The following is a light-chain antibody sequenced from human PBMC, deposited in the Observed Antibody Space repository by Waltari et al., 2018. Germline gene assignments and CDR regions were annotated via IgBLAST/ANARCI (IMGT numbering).Light chain of an antibody. CDR1: QSISRS. J-gene: IGKJ1*01. CDR2: DAS. V-gene: IGKV3-20*01. Sequence: EIMLTQSPGTLSLSPGERATLSFRASQSISRSLDWYQHKPGQAPRLLIYDASSRATGIPDRFSGSGSGTDFSLTISRLEPEDFAVYYCQKYGSLPATFGQGTKVEIK. CDR3: QKYGSLPAT.